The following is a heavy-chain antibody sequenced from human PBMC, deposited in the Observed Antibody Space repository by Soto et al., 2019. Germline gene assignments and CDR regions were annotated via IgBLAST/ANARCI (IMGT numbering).Heavy chain of an antibody. D-gene: IGHD6-13*01. J-gene: IGHJ4*02. V-gene: IGHV4-61*01. Sequence: WETLSLTGTVSGGSVSSDSYYWSWIRQPPGKGLEWIGYIYYSGSTNYNPSLKSRVTISVDTSKNQFSLKLSSVTAADTAVYYCASSIAAAGTCFDYWGQGTLVTVSS. CDR3: ASSIAAAGTCFDY. CDR2: IYYSGST. CDR1: GGSVSSDSYY.